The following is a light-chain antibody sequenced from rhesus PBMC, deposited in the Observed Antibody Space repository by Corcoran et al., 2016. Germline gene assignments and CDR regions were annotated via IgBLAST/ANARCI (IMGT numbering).Light chain of an antibody. V-gene: IGLV3-29*01. CDR1: TIGTKY. CDR3: QVWDSSSDRVL. Sequence: SYDVAQPRSVSVSPRQTARITCGGETIGTKYVHWYQQKTPQAPVLVIYRDTNRPSGIPERFSGSNSGNTATLTISGVEAGDEADYYCQVWDSSSDRVLFGGGTRLTVL. CDR2: RDT. J-gene: IGLJ3*01.